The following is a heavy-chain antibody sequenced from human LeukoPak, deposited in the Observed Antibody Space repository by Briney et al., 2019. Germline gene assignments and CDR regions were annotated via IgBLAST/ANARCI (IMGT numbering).Heavy chain of an antibody. CDR2: LYSGGST. V-gene: IGHV3-66*01. CDR3: ARLGSTVTHLDY. J-gene: IGHJ4*02. CDR1: GFTVSSNY. Sequence: GGSLRLSCAASGFTVSSNYMSWVRQPPGKGLEWVSVLYSGGSTYYADSVKGRFTISRDNPKNTLYLQMNSLRAGDTAVYFCARLGSTVTHLDYWGQGTLVTVSS. D-gene: IGHD4-17*01.